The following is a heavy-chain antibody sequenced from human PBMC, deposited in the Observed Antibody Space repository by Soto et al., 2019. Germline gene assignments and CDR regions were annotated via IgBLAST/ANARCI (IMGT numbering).Heavy chain of an antibody. CDR1: GYSFTSYW. CDR2: IDPSDSYT. CDR3: ARHWTDISGWDNWFDP. J-gene: IGHJ5*02. Sequence: EVQLVQSGAEVKKPGESLRISCKGSGYSFTSYWISWVRQMPGKGLEWMGRIDPSDSYTNYSPSFQGHVTISADKSISTAYLQWSSLKASDTAMYYCARHWTDISGWDNWFDPWGQGTLVTVSS. V-gene: IGHV5-10-1*03. D-gene: IGHD6-19*01.